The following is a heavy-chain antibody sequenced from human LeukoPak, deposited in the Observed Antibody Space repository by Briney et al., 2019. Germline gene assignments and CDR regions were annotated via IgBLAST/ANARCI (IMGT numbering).Heavy chain of an antibody. CDR3: ARDRGSEFGDSYYYGMDV. J-gene: IGHJ6*02. Sequence: ASVKVSCKASGHTFTGYYMHWVRQAPGQGLEWMGWINPNSGGTNYAQKFQGRVTMTRDTSISTAYMELSRLRSDDTAVYYCARDRGSEFGDSYYYGMDVWGQGTTVTVSS. CDR1: GHTFTGYY. CDR2: INPNSGGT. D-gene: IGHD3-16*01. V-gene: IGHV1-2*02.